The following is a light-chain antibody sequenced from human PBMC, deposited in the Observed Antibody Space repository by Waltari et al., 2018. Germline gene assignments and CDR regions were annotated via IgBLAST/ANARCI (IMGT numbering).Light chain of an antibody. Sequence: DVVMTQSPDSLAVSLGERATINCKSSQSVLDSANHKNYLAWYQQRPGQSPQLLIYWASTRDSGVPDRFSGSGSGKDFTLTISSLQSEDVAVYYCLQYHGPPLTFGQGTRLEIK. J-gene: IGKJ5*01. CDR2: WAS. CDR3: LQYHGPPLT. CDR1: QSVLDSANHKNY. V-gene: IGKV4-1*01.